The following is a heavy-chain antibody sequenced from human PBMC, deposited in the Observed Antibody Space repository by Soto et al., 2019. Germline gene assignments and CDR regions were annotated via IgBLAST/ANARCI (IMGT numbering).Heavy chain of an antibody. V-gene: IGHV3-15*07. D-gene: IGHD2-15*01. Sequence: EVQLVDSGGGLVKPGGSLRLSCEASGFSVSNAWMNWVRQAPGKGLEWVGRIKTRDEGETTNYAAPVKGRFTISRDDSKNTLYLQMNSLKTADTAVYYCTTGSVEGLWGEGTAVTVSS. CDR1: GFSVSNAW. CDR3: TTGSVEGL. J-gene: IGHJ6*04. CDR2: IKTRDEGETT.